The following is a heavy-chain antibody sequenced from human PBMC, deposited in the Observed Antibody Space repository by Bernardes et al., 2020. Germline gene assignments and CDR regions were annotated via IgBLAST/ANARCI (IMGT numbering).Heavy chain of an antibody. CDR1: GGSISSSSYY. Sequence: TLSLTCTVSGGSISSSSYYWGWIRQPPGKGLEWIGSIYYSGSTYYNPSLKSRVTISVDTSKNQFSLKLSSVTAADTAVYYCARQSNRGGGAFDIWGQGTMVTVSS. CDR2: IYYSGST. J-gene: IGHJ3*02. V-gene: IGHV4-39*01. D-gene: IGHD3-10*01. CDR3: ARQSNRGGGAFDI.